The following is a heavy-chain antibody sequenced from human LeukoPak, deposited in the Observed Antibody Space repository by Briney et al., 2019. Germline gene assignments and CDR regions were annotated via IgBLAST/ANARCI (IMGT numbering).Heavy chain of an antibody. CDR3: ARGIVVVPAAIVPWFDP. D-gene: IGHD2-2*01. Sequence: GESLKISCKGSGYSFTSYWLGWVRQMPGKGLEWMGIIYPGDSDTRYSPSFQGQVTISADKSISTAYLQWSSLKASDTAMYYCARGIVVVPAAIVPWFDPLGQGTLVTVSS. CDR2: IYPGDSDT. CDR1: GYSFTSYW. J-gene: IGHJ5*02. V-gene: IGHV5-51*01.